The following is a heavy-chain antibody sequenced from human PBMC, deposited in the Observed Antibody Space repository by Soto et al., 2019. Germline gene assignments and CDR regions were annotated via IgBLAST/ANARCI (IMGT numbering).Heavy chain of an antibody. CDR3: AIRASYYDSSGYFAY. J-gene: IGHJ4*02. D-gene: IGHD3-22*01. CDR1: GFTFSSYW. V-gene: IGHV3-74*01. CDR2: INSDGSST. Sequence: PGGSLRLSCAASGFTFSSYWMHWVRQAPGKGLVWVSRINSDGSSTSCADSVKGRFTISRDNAKNTLYLQMNSLRAEDTAVYYCAIRASYYDSSGYFAYWAQGTLVTVSS.